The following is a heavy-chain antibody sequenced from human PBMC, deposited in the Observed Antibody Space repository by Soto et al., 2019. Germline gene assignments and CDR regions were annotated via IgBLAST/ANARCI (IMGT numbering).Heavy chain of an antibody. CDR1: GYTFTSYG. CDR2: ISAYNGNT. V-gene: IGHV1-18*04. CDR3: AREAPSEIRVRSEAFDI. J-gene: IGHJ3*02. Sequence: ASVKVSCKASGYTFTSYGISWMRQAPGQGLEWMGWISAYNGNTNYAQKLQGRVTMTTDTSTSTAYMELRSLRSDDTAVYYCAREAPSEIRVRSEAFDICGQGTMVTVSS. D-gene: IGHD6-25*01.